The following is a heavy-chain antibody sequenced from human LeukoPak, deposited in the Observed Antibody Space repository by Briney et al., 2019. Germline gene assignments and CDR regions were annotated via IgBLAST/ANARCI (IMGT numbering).Heavy chain of an antibody. V-gene: IGHV3-21*01. CDR2: ISSSGSYI. D-gene: IGHD6-13*01. CDR1: RFTFSSYS. CDR3: AKDATAVPGTVYMDV. J-gene: IGHJ6*03. Sequence: GGSLRLSCAASRFTFSSYSMNWVRQAPGKGLEWVSSISSSGSYIHYADSVKGRFTISRDNAKNSVYLQMTSLRAEDTALYYCAKDATAVPGTVYMDVWGKGTTVTISS.